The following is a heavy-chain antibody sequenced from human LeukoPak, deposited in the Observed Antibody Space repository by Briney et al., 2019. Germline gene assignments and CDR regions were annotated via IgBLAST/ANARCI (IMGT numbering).Heavy chain of an antibody. CDR1: GFTFSSYS. V-gene: IGHV3-21*01. CDR2: ISSSSSYI. CDR3: ARDPDSGWFRLGY. D-gene: IGHD6-19*01. J-gene: IGHJ4*02. Sequence: TGGSLRLSCAASGFTFSSYSMNWVRQAPGKGLEWVSSISSSSSYIYYADSVKGRFTISRDNAKNSLYLQMNSLRAEDTAVYYCARDPDSGWFRLGYWGQGTLVTVSS.